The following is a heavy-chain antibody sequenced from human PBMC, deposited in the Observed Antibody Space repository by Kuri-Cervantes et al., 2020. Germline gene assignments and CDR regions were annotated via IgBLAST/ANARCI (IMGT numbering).Heavy chain of an antibody. Sequence: GESLKISCAASGFTFSKYAMSWVRQAPGKGLEWVSAISGSGGSTYYADSVKGRFTISRDNAKNSLYLQMNSLRAEDTAVYYCARDGHSSGWYLGHWGQGTLVTVSS. CDR1: GFTFSKYA. V-gene: IGHV3-23*01. CDR3: ARDGHSSGWYLGH. D-gene: IGHD6-19*01. J-gene: IGHJ4*02. CDR2: ISGSGGST.